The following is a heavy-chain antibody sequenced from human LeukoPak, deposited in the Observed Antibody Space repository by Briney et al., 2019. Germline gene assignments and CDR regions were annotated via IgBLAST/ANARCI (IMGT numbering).Heavy chain of an antibody. Sequence: GGSLRLSCAASGFTLSSYSMNWVRQAPGKGLEWVSSISSSSSYIYYADSVKGRFTISRDNAKDSLYLQMNSLRAEDTAVYYCARGPLIGYYDSSGYYIWGQGTLVTVSS. J-gene: IGHJ4*02. D-gene: IGHD3-22*01. CDR3: ARGPLIGYYDSSGYYI. V-gene: IGHV3-21*01. CDR2: ISSSSSYI. CDR1: GFTLSSYS.